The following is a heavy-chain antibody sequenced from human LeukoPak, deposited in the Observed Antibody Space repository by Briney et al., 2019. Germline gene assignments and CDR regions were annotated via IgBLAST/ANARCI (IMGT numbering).Heavy chain of an antibody. CDR3: AGSRDGYNSLDY. CDR2: ISSSGSTI. J-gene: IGHJ4*02. CDR1: GGSFSGYY. Sequence: LSLTCAVYGGSFSGYYWSWIRQPPGKGLEWVSYISSSGSTIYYADSVKGRFTISRDNAKNSLYLQMNSLRAEDTAVYYCAGSRDGYNSLDYWGQGTLVTVSS. D-gene: IGHD5-24*01. V-gene: IGHV3-11*04.